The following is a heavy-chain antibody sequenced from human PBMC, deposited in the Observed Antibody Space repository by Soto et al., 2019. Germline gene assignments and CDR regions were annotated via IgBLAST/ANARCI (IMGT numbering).Heavy chain of an antibody. CDR3: ARKDKSGYFNWFDP. Sequence: GESLKISCKGSGYHFTSYWIAWVRQMPGKGLEWMGIIFPSDSDTRYSPSFQGQVTISADRSTSTVFLQWASLKASDTAVYFCARKDKSGYFNWFDPWGQGTLVTVSS. V-gene: IGHV5-51*01. CDR2: IFPSDSDT. D-gene: IGHD3-22*01. CDR1: GYHFTSYW. J-gene: IGHJ5*02.